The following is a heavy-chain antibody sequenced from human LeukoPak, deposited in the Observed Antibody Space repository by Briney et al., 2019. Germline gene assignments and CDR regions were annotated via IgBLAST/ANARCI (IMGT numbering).Heavy chain of an antibody. V-gene: IGHV4-39*01. J-gene: IGHJ3*02. Sequence: PSETLSLTCTISGGSFSKSSNSWGWIRHPPGEGLEWIGTIFQRGSTSYEASLKSRVTISADTSKNQFSLKLRSVTAADTAVYYCARLNLWLGVEMATIGAFDIWGQGTMVTIFS. D-gene: IGHD5-24*01. CDR3: ARLNLWLGVEMATIGAFDI. CDR1: GGSFSKSSNS. CDR2: IFQRGST.